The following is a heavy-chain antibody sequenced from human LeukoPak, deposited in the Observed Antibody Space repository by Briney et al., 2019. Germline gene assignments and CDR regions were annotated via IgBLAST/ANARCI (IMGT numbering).Heavy chain of an antibody. V-gene: IGHV1-3*01. D-gene: IGHD4-17*01. J-gene: IGHJ4*02. Sequence: ASVKVSCKASGGTFSSYAMHWVRQAPGQRLEWMGWINAGNGNTEYSQKFQGRVTITRDTSASTAYMELSSLRSEDTAVYYCARANDYGDYPGVFDYWGQGTLVTVSS. CDR2: INAGNGNT. CDR3: ARANDYGDYPGVFDY. CDR1: GGTFSSYA.